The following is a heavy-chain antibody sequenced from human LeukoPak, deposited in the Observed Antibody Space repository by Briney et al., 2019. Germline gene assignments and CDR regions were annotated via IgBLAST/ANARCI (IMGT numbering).Heavy chain of an antibody. CDR1: GGSISSSSYY. CDR3: GRVSGDIVVVPLNWFDP. V-gene: IGHV4-39*07. Sequence: PSETLSLTCTVSGGSISSSSYYWGWIRQPPGKGLEWIGSIYYSGSTYYNPSLKSRVTISVDTSKNQFSLKLSSVTAADTAVYYCGRVSGDIVVVPLNWFDPWGQGTLVTVSS. D-gene: IGHD2-2*01. CDR2: IYYSGST. J-gene: IGHJ5*02.